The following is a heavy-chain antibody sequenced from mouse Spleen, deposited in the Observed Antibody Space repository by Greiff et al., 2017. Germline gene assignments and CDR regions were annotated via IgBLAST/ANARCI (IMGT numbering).Heavy chain of an antibody. CDR3: ARRATGTYAMDY. J-gene: IGHJ4*01. V-gene: IGHV5-9-1*01. CDR1: GFTFSSYA. CDR2: ISSGGSYT. D-gene: IGHD4-1*01. Sequence: EVKLMESGGGLVKPGGSLKLSCAASGFTFSSYAMSWVRQTPEKRLEWVATISSGGSYTYYPDSVKGRFTISRDNAKNTLYLQMSSLRSEDTAMYYCARRATGTYAMDYWGQGTSVTVSS.